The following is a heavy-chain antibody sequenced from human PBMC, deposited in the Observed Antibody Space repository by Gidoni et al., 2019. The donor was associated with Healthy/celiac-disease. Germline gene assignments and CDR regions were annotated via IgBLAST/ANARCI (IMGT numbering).Heavy chain of an antibody. D-gene: IGHD6-6*01. CDR3: ARDSSSSTYYYYYYMDV. CDR2: ISSSSSYI. J-gene: IGHJ6*03. V-gene: IGHV3-21*01. CDR1: GFTFSSYS. Sequence: EVQLVESGGGLVKPGGSLRLSCAASGFTFSSYSLNWVRQAPGKGLEWVSSISSSSSYIYYADSVKGRFTISRDNAKNSLYLQMNSLRAEDTAVYYCARDSSSSTYYYYYYMDVWGKGTTVTVSS.